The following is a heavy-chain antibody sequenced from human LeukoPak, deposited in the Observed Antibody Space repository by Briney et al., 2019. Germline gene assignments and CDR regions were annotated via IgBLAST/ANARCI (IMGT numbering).Heavy chain of an antibody. CDR1: GFTFSSYA. CDR2: INHSGST. CDR3: ARHVHVQLWPPQVGFDP. Sequence: GSLRLSCAASGFTFSSYAMSWVRQAPGKGLEWIGEINHSGSTNYNPSLKSRVTISVDTSKNQFSLKLSPVTAADTAVYYCARHVHVQLWPPQVGFDPWGQGTLVTVSS. V-gene: IGHV4-34*01. D-gene: IGHD5-18*01. J-gene: IGHJ5*02.